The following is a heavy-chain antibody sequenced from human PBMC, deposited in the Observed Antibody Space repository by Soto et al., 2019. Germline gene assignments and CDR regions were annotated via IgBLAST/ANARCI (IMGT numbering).Heavy chain of an antibody. D-gene: IGHD2-21*02. V-gene: IGHV3-43*01. CDR3: SKCNSAGDCSSFDS. CDR1: GFTFDDYS. J-gene: IGHJ4*02. Sequence: EVQLVESGGVVVQPGGSLRLSCVTSGFTFDDYSMHWVRQGPGRGLEWVSVSNWDGGTTHYADSVKGRFTISRDNSKSSLYLQMNRLRTEDTALYYCSKCNSAGDCSSFDSWGQGTQVTVSA. CDR2: SNWDGGTT.